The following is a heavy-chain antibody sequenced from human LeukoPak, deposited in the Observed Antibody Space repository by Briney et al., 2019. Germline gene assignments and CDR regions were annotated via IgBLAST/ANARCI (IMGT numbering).Heavy chain of an antibody. J-gene: IGHJ4*02. V-gene: IGHV3-21*01. Sequence: GGSLRLSCAASGFTFSSYSMNWVRQAPGKGLEWVSSISSSSSNIYYAASVKGRFTISRDNAKHSLHLQMHSIRAEDAAVYYCARVRQGHYYGSFDYWGQGALVTVSS. CDR2: ISSSSSNI. CDR1: GFTFSSYS. CDR3: ARVRQGHYYGSFDY. D-gene: IGHD3-22*01.